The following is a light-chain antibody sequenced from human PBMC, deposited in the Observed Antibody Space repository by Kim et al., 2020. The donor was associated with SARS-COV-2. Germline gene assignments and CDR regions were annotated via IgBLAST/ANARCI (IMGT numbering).Light chain of an antibody. CDR1: QIIDTS. V-gene: IGKV3-11*01. CDR3: QQRDSWPPAVT. J-gene: IGKJ4*01. CDR2: DAS. Sequence: PGEGATLSSRASQIIDTSLAWYQHRPGQAPRLLVYDASIRATGVPDRFSGSGSGTDFTLTISSLEPEDFSTYYCQQRDSWPPAVTFGGGTKVDIK.